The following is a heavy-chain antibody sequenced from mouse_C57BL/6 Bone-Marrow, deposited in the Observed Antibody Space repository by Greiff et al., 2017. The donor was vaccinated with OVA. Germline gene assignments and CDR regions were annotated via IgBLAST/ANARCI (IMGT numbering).Heavy chain of an antibody. V-gene: IGHV1-72*01. Sequence: QVQLQQPGAELVKPGASVTLSCKASGYTFTSYWMHWVKQRPGRGLEWIGRIDPNSGGTKYNQKFKSKATMTVDKPSSTAYMQLSSLTSEDSAVYYLASFVYYGSSFLYWYFDVWGTGTTVTVSS. CDR2: IDPNSGGT. CDR3: ASFVYYGSSFLYWYFDV. CDR1: GYTFTSYW. D-gene: IGHD1-1*01. J-gene: IGHJ1*03.